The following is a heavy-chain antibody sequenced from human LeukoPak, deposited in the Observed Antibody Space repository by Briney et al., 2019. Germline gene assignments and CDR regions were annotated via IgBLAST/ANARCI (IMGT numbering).Heavy chain of an antibody. CDR2: INAGNGNT. CDR3: ARDGEVGASDY. V-gene: IGHV1-3*01. J-gene: IGHJ4*02. Sequence: ASVTVSCKASGYTFTSYAMHWVRQAPGQRLEWMGWINAGNGNTKYSQKFQGRVTITRDTSASTAYMELSSLRSEDTAVYYCARDGEVGASDYWGQGTLVTVSS. D-gene: IGHD1-26*01. CDR1: GYTFTSYA.